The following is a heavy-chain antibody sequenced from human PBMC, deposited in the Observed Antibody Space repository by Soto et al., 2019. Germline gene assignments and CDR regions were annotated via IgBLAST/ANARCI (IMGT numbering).Heavy chain of an antibody. CDR2: ISSSGSTI. V-gene: IGHV3-11*01. CDR1: GFTFSDYY. CDR3: ARDHGYSGRYYYYYGMDV. D-gene: IGHD5-12*01. J-gene: IGHJ6*02. Sequence: PGGSLRLSCAASGFTFSDYYMSWIRQAPGKGLEWVSYISSSGSTIYYADSVKGRFTISRDNAKNSLYLQMNSLRAEDTAVYYCARDHGYSGRYYYYYGMDVWGQGTTVTVSS.